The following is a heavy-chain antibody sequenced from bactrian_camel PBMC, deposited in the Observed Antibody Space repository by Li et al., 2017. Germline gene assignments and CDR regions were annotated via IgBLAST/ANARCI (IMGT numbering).Heavy chain of an antibody. D-gene: IGHD6*01. CDR2: IDTDGST. Sequence: QVQLVESGGGSVEAGGSLRLSCVASESTYRSGCMGWYREAPGQAREGIASIDTDGSTTYIDSVEGRFTISRDNTKNMLYLQQNSLKTEDTAMYYCANLGSIVPGIGQGTQVTVS. CDR1: ESTYRSGC. J-gene: IGHJ4*01. V-gene: IGHV3S1*01.